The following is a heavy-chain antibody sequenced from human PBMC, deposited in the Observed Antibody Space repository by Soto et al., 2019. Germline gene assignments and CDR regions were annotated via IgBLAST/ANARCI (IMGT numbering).Heavy chain of an antibody. CDR1: GYSFTSYW. Sequence: PGESLKISCKGSGYSFTSYWIGWVRQMPGKGLEWMGIIYPGDSDTRYSPSFQGQVTISADKSISTAYLQWSSLKASDTAMYYCARISLSSSLYYGMDVWGQGTTVTVSS. CDR2: IYPGDSDT. V-gene: IGHV5-51*01. CDR3: ARISLSSSLYYGMDV. D-gene: IGHD6-6*01. J-gene: IGHJ6*02.